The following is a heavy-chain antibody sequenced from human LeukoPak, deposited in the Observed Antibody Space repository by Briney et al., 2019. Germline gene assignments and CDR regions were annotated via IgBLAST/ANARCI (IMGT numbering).Heavy chain of an antibody. J-gene: IGHJ4*02. D-gene: IGHD1-1*01. Sequence: GGSLRLSCAASGFTFSSYAMHWVRQAPGKGLEWVAVISYDGSSKYYADSVKGRFTISRDDSKNSLYLQMNSLKTEDTALYYCARGGRGSPFDYWGQGTLVTVSS. CDR3: ARGGRGSPFDY. CDR2: ISYDGSSK. CDR1: GFTFSSYA. V-gene: IGHV3-30-3*01.